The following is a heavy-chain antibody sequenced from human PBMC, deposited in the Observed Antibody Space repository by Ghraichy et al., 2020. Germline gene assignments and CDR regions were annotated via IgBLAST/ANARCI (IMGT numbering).Heavy chain of an antibody. CDR2: VYHSETT. J-gene: IGHJ1*01. CDR1: GASISSNNW. V-gene: IGHV4-4*02. Sequence: SETLSLTCAVSGASISSNNWWSWVRQPPGMGLEWIGEVYHSETTNYNPSLVSRVTISVDKSKNQFSLELNSVTAADTAVYYCASYYYDSAGQFQQWGQGTLVTVSS. D-gene: IGHD3-22*01. CDR3: ASYYYDSAGQFQQ.